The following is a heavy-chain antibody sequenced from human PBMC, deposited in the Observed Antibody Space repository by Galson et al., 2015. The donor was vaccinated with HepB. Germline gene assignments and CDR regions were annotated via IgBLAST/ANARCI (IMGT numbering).Heavy chain of an antibody. J-gene: IGHJ4*02. D-gene: IGHD6-19*01. CDR3: ARGGYNSGWADY. V-gene: IGHV3-11*01. CDR2: ISPSGNVK. CDR1: GFIFSDYY. Sequence: SLRLSCAASGFIFSDYYMGWIRQAPGKGLEWVSYISPSGNVKYYADSVKGRFTISRDNAKNSLYLQLNSLRAEDTAMFYCARGGYNSGWADYWGPGTLLTVSS.